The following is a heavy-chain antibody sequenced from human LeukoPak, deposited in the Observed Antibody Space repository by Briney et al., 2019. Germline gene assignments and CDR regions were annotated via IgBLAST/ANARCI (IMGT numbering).Heavy chain of an antibody. D-gene: IGHD6-19*01. CDR1: GGSFSGYY. V-gene: IGHV4-34*01. CDR2: INHSGST. J-gene: IGHJ4*02. CDR3: ARGGVLAVAGPIDY. Sequence: SETLSLTCAVYGGSFSGYYWSWIRQSPGKGLEWIGEINHSGSTNYNPSLKSRVTISVDTSKNQFSLKLSSVTAADTAVYYCARGGVLAVAGPIDYWGQGTLVTVSS.